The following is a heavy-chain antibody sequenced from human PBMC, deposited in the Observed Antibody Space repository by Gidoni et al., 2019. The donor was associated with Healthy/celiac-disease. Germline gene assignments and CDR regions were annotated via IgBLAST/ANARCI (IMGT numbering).Heavy chain of an antibody. Sequence: EVQLVESGGGLVQPGGSLRLSCAASGFTFSSYSLNWVRQAPGKGLEWVSYISSSSSTIYYADSVKGRFTISRDNAKNSLYLQMNSLRDEDTAVYYCASLEYYYDSSGYNDAFDIWGQGTMVTVSS. CDR1: GFTFSSYS. D-gene: IGHD3-22*01. CDR3: ASLEYYYDSSGYNDAFDI. CDR2: ISSSSSTI. J-gene: IGHJ3*02. V-gene: IGHV3-48*02.